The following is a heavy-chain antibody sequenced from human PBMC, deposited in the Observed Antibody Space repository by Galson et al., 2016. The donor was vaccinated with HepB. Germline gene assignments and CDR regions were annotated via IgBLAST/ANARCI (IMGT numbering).Heavy chain of an antibody. Sequence: SLRLSCAGSGFDFSSFAMSWVRRPPGKGLEWVSGVYGHGVSPFYADSVRGRFIISRDNSKNTLFLQMNSLRAEDTAEYYCAKMSGQPTESYYMDVWGKGTTVTVSS. J-gene: IGHJ6*03. V-gene: IGHV3-23*01. CDR1: GFDFSSFA. CDR2: VYGHGVSP. CDR3: AKMSGQPTESYYMDV. D-gene: IGHD1-26*01.